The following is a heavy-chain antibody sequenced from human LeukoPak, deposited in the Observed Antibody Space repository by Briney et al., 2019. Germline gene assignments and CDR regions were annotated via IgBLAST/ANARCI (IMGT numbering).Heavy chain of an antibody. CDR3: ARAGRSWASGYFFDY. CDR1: GGSISPYY. CDR2: IYYTGST. V-gene: IGHV4-59*01. D-gene: IGHD6-13*01. Sequence: SETLSLTCTVCGGSISPYYWTWIRQPPGKGPEWIGYIYYTGSTNYNPSLMSRVTISLDTSKNQFSLKLSSVTAADTAVYYCARAGRSWASGYFFDYWGQGTLVTVSS. J-gene: IGHJ4*02.